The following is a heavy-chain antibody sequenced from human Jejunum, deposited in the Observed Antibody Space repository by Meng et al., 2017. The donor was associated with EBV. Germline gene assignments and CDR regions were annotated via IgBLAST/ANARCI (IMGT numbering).Heavy chain of an antibody. V-gene: IGHV3-74*01. J-gene: IGHJ4*02. CDR3: TRAGSYRHDY. Sequence: DGQLVESGVGLVQPGGSLRLSCATSGFTFSDYWMHWVRQAPGKGLVWVSRINTDGSTTNYADSVKGRFTISRDNAENTLFLQMNSLKAEDTAVYYCTRAGSYRHDYWGQGTLVTVSS. D-gene: IGHD6-25*01. CDR1: GFTFSDYW. CDR2: INTDGSTT.